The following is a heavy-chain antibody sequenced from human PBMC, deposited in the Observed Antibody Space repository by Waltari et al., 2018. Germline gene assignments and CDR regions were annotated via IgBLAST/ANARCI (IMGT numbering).Heavy chain of an antibody. V-gene: IGHV4-39*01. D-gene: IGHD2-2*01. CDR1: GGSISSSSYY. J-gene: IGHJ4*02. CDR3: ARQRREYQLLFYFDY. CDR2: IYYSGST. Sequence: QLQLQESGPGLVKPSETLSLTCTVSGGSISSSSYYWGWIRPPPGKGLEWIGSIYYSGSTYYNPSLKSRVTISVDTSKNQFSLKLSSVTAADTAVYYCARQRREYQLLFYFDYWGQGTLVTVSS.